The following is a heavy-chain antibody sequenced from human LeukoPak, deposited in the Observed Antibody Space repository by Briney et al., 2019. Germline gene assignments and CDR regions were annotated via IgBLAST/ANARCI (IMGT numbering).Heavy chain of an antibody. V-gene: IGHV4-59*13. D-gene: IGHD6-13*01. CDR1: GGSISSYY. CDR2: IYYSGNT. CDR3: ARVYYSSSYDYWYFDL. Sequence: PSETLSPTCTVSGGSISSYYWSWIRQPPGKGLEWIGYIYYSGNTKYNPSLKSRVTISVDTSKNQFSLKLRSVTAADTAVYYCARVYYSSSYDYWYFDLWGRGTLVTVSS. J-gene: IGHJ2*01.